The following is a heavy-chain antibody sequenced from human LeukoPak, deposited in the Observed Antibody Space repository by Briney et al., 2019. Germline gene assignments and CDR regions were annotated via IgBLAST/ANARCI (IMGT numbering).Heavy chain of an antibody. CDR1: GYTFTSYG. CDR2: ISAYNGNT. D-gene: IGHD2-21*01. CDR3: ARDRFPYCGGDCYYFDY. J-gene: IGHJ4*02. V-gene: IGHV1-18*01. Sequence: ASVKVSCKASGYTFTSYGISWVRQAPGQGLEWMGWISAYNGNTNYAQKLQGRVTMTTDTSTSTAYMELRSLSSDDTAVYYCARDRFPYCGGDCYYFDYWGQGTLVTVSS.